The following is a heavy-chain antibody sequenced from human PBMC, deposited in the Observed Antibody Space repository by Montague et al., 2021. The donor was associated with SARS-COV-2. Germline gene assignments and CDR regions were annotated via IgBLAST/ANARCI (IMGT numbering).Heavy chain of an antibody. CDR2: IDWDDDK. CDR3: ARIRDYDILTGSYSGFDY. CDR1: GFSLSTSGMC. V-gene: IGHV2-70*01. J-gene: IGHJ4*02. D-gene: IGHD3-9*01. Sequence: PALVKPTQPLTLTCTFSGFSLSTSGMCVSWIRQPPGKALEWLALIDWDDDKYYSTSLKTRLTISKDTSKNQVVLTMTNMDPVDTATYYCARIRDYDILTGSYSGFDYWGQGTLVTVSS.